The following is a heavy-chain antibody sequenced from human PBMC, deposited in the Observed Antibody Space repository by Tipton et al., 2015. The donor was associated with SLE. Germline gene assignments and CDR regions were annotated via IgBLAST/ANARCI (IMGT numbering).Heavy chain of an antibody. Sequence: SLRLSCATSGFTFSSYSIHWVRQAPGKGPEYVSAISGDGYRTYYADSVRGRFLISRDNSENTLYLQMDSVRSDDTGLYYCARESPPGVNDYWGQGTLVTVSS. D-gene: IGHD4/OR15-4a*01. V-gene: IGHV3-64*02. CDR2: ISGDGYRT. CDR1: GFTFSSYS. CDR3: ARESPPGVNDY. J-gene: IGHJ4*02.